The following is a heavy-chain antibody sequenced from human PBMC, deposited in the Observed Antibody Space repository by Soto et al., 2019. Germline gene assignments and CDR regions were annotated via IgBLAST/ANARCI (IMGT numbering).Heavy chain of an antibody. D-gene: IGHD3-10*01. V-gene: IGHV1-8*01. CDR2: MNPDSGNT. CDR3: ARSVGGSNVNFDY. J-gene: IGHJ4*02. CDR1: GYTFTSYD. Sequence: QVQRVQSGAEVRTPGASVKVSCKASGYTFTSYDINWVRQATGQGPEWMGWMNPDSGNTGYIQKFQGRVTMTRNTARSTAYMELSSLRSEDTDVYYCARSVGGSNVNFDYWGQGTLVTVSS.